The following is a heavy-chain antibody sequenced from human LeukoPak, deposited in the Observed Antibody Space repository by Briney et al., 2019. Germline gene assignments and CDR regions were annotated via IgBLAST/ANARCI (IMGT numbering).Heavy chain of an antibody. D-gene: IGHD4/OR15-4a*01. CDR1: GAPISSHY. CDR3: ARVYDYGKFDF. V-gene: IGHV4-59*11. Sequence: SETLSLTCTVSGAPISSHYWSWIRQPPGRGLEWIGYIHYTGITSFDPSLKSRLTMSIDTSKSQFSLNLNSVTAADTAVYYCARVYDYGKFDFWGPGAPLTVSS. J-gene: IGHJ4*02. CDR2: IHYTGIT.